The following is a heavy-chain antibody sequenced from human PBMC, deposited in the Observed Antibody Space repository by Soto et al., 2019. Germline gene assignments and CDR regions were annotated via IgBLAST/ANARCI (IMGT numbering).Heavy chain of an antibody. D-gene: IGHD3-22*01. V-gene: IGHV3-48*01. CDR2: ISCSSSTI. Sequence: EVQLVESGGGLVQPGGSLRLSCAASGFTFSRYSMNWVRQAPGKGLEWVSYISCSSSTIYYADSVKGRFTISRDNAKNSVYLQMNSLRAEDTAVYYCARDRGYYYDSSGYYGPYYYGLDVWGQGTTVTVSS. J-gene: IGHJ6*02. CDR3: ARDRGYYYDSSGYYGPYYYGLDV. CDR1: GFTFSRYS.